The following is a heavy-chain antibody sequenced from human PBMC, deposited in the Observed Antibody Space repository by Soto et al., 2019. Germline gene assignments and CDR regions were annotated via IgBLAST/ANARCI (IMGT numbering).Heavy chain of an antibody. V-gene: IGHV3-73*01. CDR2: IRSKANSYAT. D-gene: IGHD6-19*01. Sequence: AGSLRLSCAASRFTFSGSAMHWVRQASGKGLEWVGRIRSKANSYATAYAASVKGRFTISRDDSKNTAYLQMNSLKTEDTAVYYCTRHKEAVAALGYWGQGTLVTVSS. CDR1: RFTFSGSA. CDR3: TRHKEAVAALGY. J-gene: IGHJ4*02.